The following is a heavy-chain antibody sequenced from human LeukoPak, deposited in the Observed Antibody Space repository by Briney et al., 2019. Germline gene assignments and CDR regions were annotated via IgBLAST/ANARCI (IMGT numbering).Heavy chain of an antibody. J-gene: IGHJ5*02. CDR2: IYYTGST. CDR3: ARGGNYWPQWWFDP. V-gene: IGHV4-59*01. CDR1: GGSISTYY. Sequence: SETLSLTCTVSGGSISTYYWSWIRQPPGQGLEWIGYIYYTGSTSYNPSLKSRVTMSLDASKNQFSLELNSVTPADTAVYYCARGGNYWPQWWFDPWGRGTLVSVSS. D-gene: IGHD1-26*01.